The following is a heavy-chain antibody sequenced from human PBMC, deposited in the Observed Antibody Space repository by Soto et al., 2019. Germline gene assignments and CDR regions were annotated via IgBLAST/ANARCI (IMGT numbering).Heavy chain of an antibody. CDR3: ARLPRDSYSYYGMDV. V-gene: IGHV1-69*02. Sequence: SVKVSCKASGGTFSSYTISWVRQAPGQGLEWMGRIIPILGIANYAQKFQGRVTITADKSTSTAYMELSSLRSEDTAVYYCARLPRDSYSYYGMDVWGQGPTVTVSS. CDR2: IIPILGIA. J-gene: IGHJ6*02. CDR1: GGTFSSYT.